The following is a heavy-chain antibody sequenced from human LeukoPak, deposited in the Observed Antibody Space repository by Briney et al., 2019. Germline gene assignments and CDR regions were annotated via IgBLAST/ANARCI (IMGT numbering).Heavy chain of an antibody. D-gene: IGHD5-12*01. Sequence: ASVKVSCKSTGYTFTDYYIHWVRQAPGQGPEWMGWISPSSGGTNYAQNSQGRVTLTRDTSIRTVYMELSSLRADDTAVYYCARGLVGSAYDFDYWGQGTLVPVSS. CDR1: GYTFTDYY. CDR3: ARGLVGSAYDFDY. CDR2: ISPSSGGT. J-gene: IGHJ4*02. V-gene: IGHV1-2*02.